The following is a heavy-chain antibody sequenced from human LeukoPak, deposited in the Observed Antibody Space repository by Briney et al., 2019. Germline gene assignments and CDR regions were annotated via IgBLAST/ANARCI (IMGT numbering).Heavy chain of an antibody. J-gene: IGHJ4*02. CDR1: GASISSSTYY. CDR3: ATRGTYAGNYYIDY. CDR2: IYYGVST. Sequence: PSETLSLTCTVSGASISSSTYYWGWIRQPPGKGLQYIGSIYYGVSTYYNPSLKSRVTISVDTSKNQFSLILSSVTATDTAVYYCATRGTYAGNYYIDYWGQGTLVTVSS. D-gene: IGHD3-16*01. V-gene: IGHV4-39*01.